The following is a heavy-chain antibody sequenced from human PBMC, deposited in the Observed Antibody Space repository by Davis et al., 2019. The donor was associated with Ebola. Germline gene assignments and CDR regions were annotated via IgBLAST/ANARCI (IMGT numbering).Heavy chain of an antibody. J-gene: IGHJ4*02. D-gene: IGHD2-15*01. V-gene: IGHV1-69*13. CDR3: AHLGPQRYCSGGGCHGYLDY. Sequence: SVKVSCKASGYTFTSYAMNWVRQAPGQGLEWMGGIIPVFRTANYAQKFQGRVTITADESTRTAYMEVSGLRSEDTAVYYCAHLGPQRYCSGGGCHGYLDYWGQGTLVTVSS. CDR2: IIPVFRTA. CDR1: GYTFTSYA.